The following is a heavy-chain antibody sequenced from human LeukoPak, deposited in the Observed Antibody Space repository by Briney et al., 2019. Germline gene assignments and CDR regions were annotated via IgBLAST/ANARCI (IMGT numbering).Heavy chain of an antibody. Sequence: SETLSLICTVSGVSIRSCNYRWAWIRQPPGKGLEWIGTIYDSGSTYYNASLKSRLTISIDTSKNQFSLKLSSVTAADTAVYYCARGDTRWNALDIWGQGTMLTVSS. D-gene: IGHD2-21*02. CDR3: ARGDTRWNALDI. V-gene: IGHV4-39*01. CDR2: IYDSGST. J-gene: IGHJ3*02. CDR1: GVSIRSCNYR.